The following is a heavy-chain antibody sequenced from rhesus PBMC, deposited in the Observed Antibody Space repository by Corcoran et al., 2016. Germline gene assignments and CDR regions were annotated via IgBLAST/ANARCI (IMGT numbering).Heavy chain of an antibody. J-gene: IGHJ4*01. CDR3: AREGSGWSGSFDY. CDR2: ISGSGGST. D-gene: IGHD6S26*01. V-gene: IGHV4-173*01. Sequence: QLQLQESGPGLVKPSETLSLTCAVSGGSLSSNYWSWIRQPPGRGLEWIGRISGSGGSTDYNPSLKSRVTISTDTSKNQFSLKLSSVTAADTAVYYCAREGSGWSGSFDYWGQGVLVTVSS. CDR1: GGSLSSNY.